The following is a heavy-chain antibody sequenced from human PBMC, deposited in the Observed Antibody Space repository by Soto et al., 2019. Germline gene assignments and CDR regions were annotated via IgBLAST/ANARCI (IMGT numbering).Heavy chain of an antibody. CDR3: AHSLIGYYYDSSGSNWFDP. V-gene: IGHV1-69*13. Sequence: GASVKVSCKASGYTFSNYAISWVRQAPGQGLEWMGGIIPIFGTANYAQKFQGRVTITADESTSTAYIELSSLRSEDTAIYYCAHSLIGYYYDSSGSNWFDPWGQGTLVTISS. CDR2: IIPIFGTA. J-gene: IGHJ5*02. CDR1: GYTFSNYA. D-gene: IGHD3-22*01.